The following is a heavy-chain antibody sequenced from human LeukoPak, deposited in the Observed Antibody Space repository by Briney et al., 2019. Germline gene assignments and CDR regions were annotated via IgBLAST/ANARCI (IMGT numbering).Heavy chain of an antibody. V-gene: IGHV1-2*06. Sequence: ASVKVSCKASGYTFTGYYMHWVRQAPGQGLEWMGRINPNSGGTNYAQKFQGRVTMTRDTSISTAYMKLSRLRSDDTAVYYCARGGFDSWKFPYYFDYWGQGTLVTVSS. D-gene: IGHD1-20*01. CDR1: GYTFTGYY. J-gene: IGHJ4*02. CDR3: ARGGFDSWKFPYYFDY. CDR2: INPNSGGT.